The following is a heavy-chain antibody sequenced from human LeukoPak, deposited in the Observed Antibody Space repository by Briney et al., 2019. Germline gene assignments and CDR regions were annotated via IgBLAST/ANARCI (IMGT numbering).Heavy chain of an antibody. CDR2: ISSSSSYI. J-gene: IGHJ4*02. Sequence: GGSLRLSRAASGFTFSSYSMNWVRQAPGKGLEWVSSISSSSSYIYYADSVKGRFTISRDNAKNSLYLQMNSLKAEDTAVYYCAREGGVHSSGWYWEKIYYFDYWGQGTLVTVSS. D-gene: IGHD6-19*01. CDR3: AREGGVHSSGWYWEKIYYFDY. CDR1: GFTFSSYS. V-gene: IGHV3-21*01.